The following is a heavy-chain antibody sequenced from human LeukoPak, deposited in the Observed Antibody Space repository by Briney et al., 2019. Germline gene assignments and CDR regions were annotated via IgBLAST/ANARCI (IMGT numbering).Heavy chain of an antibody. CDR1: GGSMSSYY. CDR2: IYTSGST. Sequence: SETLSLTCTVSGGSMSSYYWSWIRQPAGKGLEWIGRIYTSGSTNYNPSLRSRVTMSIDTSKKKFSLKLSSVTAADTAVYYCATYEQQLDFDYWGQGTLVTVSS. CDR3: ATYEQQLDFDY. V-gene: IGHV4-4*07. J-gene: IGHJ4*02. D-gene: IGHD6-13*01.